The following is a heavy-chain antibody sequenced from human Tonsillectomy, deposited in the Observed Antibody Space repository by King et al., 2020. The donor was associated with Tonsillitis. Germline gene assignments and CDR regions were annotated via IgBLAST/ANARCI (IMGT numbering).Heavy chain of an antibody. CDR3: ARPHAESKYYNYGMDV. J-gene: IGHJ6*02. CDR2: TSYDGGNK. CDR1: GFTFSRYG. V-gene: IGHV3-30*03. Sequence: QLVESGGGVVQPGRSLRLSCAASGFTFSRYGMHWVRQAPGKGLEWVAVTSYDGGNKYYAGSVQGRFTISRDNSKNTLFLQMNSLRPEDTAVYYCARPHAESKYYNYGMDVWGQGTTVTVSS.